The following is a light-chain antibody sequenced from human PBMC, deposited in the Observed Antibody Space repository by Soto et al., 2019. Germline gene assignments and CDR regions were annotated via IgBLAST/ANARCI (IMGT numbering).Light chain of an antibody. J-gene: IGKJ1*01. Sequence: EIVLTQSPATLSVSPGERATLSCRASQSVSRDFAWYQQKPGQAPRLLIYGASTRAPSIPARFSGSGSGTDFTLTISSLQSEDFAVYYCQQYDKWPTWTFGQGTKVENK. V-gene: IGKV3-15*01. CDR3: QQYDKWPTWT. CDR1: QSVSRD. CDR2: GAS.